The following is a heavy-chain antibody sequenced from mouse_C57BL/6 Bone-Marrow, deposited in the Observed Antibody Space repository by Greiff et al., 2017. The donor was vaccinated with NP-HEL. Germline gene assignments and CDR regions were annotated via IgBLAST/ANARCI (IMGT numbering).Heavy chain of an antibody. V-gene: IGHV5-6*01. J-gene: IGHJ2*01. D-gene: IGHD2-1*01. CDR1: GFTFSSYG. CDR2: ISSGGSYT. CDR3: ARSTMVTRALDY. Sequence: EVKLMESGGDLVKPGGSLKLSCAASGFTFSSYGMSWVRQTPDKRLEWVATISSGGSYTYYPDSVKGRFTISRDNAKNTLYLQMSSLKSEDTAMYYCARSTMVTRALDYWGQGTTLTVSS.